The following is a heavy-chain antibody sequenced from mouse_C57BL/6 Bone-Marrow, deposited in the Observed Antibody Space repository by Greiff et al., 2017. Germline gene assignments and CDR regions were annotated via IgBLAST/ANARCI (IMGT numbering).Heavy chain of an antibody. CDR2: ISYDGSN. CDR1: GYSITSGYY. J-gene: IGHJ4*01. D-gene: IGHD1-2*01. CDR3: AREGYYGRYAMDY. V-gene: IGHV3-6*01. Sequence: EVKLQESGPGLVKPSQSLSLTCSVTGYSITSGYYWNWIRQFPGNKLEWMGYISYDGSNNYNPSLKNRISITRDTSKNQFFLKLNSVTTEDTATYYCAREGYYGRYAMDYWGQGTSVTVSS.